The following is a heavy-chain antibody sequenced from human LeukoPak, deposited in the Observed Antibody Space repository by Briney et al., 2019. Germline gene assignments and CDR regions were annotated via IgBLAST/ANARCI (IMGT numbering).Heavy chain of an antibody. CDR3: ARVAVVVVPAAADYYYMDV. D-gene: IGHD2-2*01. J-gene: IGHJ6*03. CDR1: GGTFSSYA. Sequence: ASVKVSCKASGGTFSSYAISWVRQAPGQGLEWMGGIIPIFGTANYAQKFQGRVTITADESTSTAYMELSSLRSEDTAVYYCARVAVVVVPAAADYYYMDVWGKGTTVTVSS. CDR2: IIPIFGTA. V-gene: IGHV1-69*13.